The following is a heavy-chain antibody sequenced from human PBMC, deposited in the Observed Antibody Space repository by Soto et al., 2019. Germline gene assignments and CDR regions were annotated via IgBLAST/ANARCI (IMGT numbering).Heavy chain of an antibody. CDR3: ARSSPRGGGSYRKGLTVGAFDI. J-gene: IGHJ3*02. D-gene: IGHD3-16*02. V-gene: IGHV4-59*01. CDR1: GGSISSYY. Sequence: SETLSLTCTVSGGSISSYYWSWIRQPPGKGLEWIGYIYYSGSTNYNPSLKSRVTISVDTSKNQFSLKLSSVTAADTAVYYCARSSPRGGGSYRKGLTVGAFDIWGQGTMVTVSS. CDR2: IYYSGST.